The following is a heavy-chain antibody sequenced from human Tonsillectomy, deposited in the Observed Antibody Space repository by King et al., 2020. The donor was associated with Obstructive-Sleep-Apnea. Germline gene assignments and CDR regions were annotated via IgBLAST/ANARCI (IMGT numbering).Heavy chain of an antibody. V-gene: IGHV3-21*01. CDR3: ARVSRSSAWTGPLYYFDY. D-gene: IGHD6-19*01. CDR2: ISSVTRYM. J-gene: IGHJ4*02. CDR1: GFTFSTYS. Sequence: VQLVESGGGLVKPGGSLRLSCAASGFTFSTYSVNWVRQAPGKGLEWVSSISSVTRYMYYAYSVKGRFTISRDKAKNSLYLQMNSLRAEDTGIYYCARVSRSSAWTGPLYYFDYWGQGTLVTVSS.